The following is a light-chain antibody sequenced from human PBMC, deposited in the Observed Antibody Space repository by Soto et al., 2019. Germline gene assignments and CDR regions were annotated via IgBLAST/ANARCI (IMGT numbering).Light chain of an antibody. V-gene: IGLV2-8*01. J-gene: IGLJ1*01. Sequence: QSALTQPPSASESPGQSVTISCTGTSSDVGGFNYVSWYQQHPGKAPKLMIYEVHKRPSGVPDRFSGSKSGNTASLTVSGLQAEDEADYYCTSYAGSNNFRLVFGTGTKLTVL. CDR2: EVH. CDR3: TSYAGSNNFRLV. CDR1: SSDVGGFNY.